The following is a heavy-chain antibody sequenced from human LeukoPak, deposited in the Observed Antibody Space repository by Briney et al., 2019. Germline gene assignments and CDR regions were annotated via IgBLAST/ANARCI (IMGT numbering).Heavy chain of an antibody. CDR3: AKDQNYYDSSGYYEKAGY. CDR1: GFTFSSYA. D-gene: IGHD3-22*01. V-gene: IGHV3-23*01. Sequence: PGGSLRLSCAASGFTFSSYAMSWVRQAPGKGLEWVSAISGSGGSTYYADSVKGRFTISRDNPKNTLYLQMNSLRAEDTAVYYCAKDQNYYDSSGYYEKAGYWGQGTLVTVSS. J-gene: IGHJ4*02. CDR2: ISGSGGST.